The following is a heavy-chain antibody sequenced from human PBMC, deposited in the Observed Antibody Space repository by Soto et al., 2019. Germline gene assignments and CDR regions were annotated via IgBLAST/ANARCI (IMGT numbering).Heavy chain of an antibody. Sequence: PGESLKISCKGSGYSFTSYWIGWVRQIPGKGLEWMGIIYPGDSDTRYSPSFQGQVTISADKSISTAYLQWSSLKASDTAMYYCARLSRKYVWGSYRPENLARIDYWGQGTLVTVSS. CDR3: ARLSRKYVWGSYRPENLARIDY. J-gene: IGHJ4*02. D-gene: IGHD3-16*02. CDR1: GYSFTSYW. V-gene: IGHV5-51*01. CDR2: IYPGDSDT.